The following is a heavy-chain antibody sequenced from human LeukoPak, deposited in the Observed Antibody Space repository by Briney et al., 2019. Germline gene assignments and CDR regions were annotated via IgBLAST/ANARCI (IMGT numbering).Heavy chain of an antibody. D-gene: IGHD7-27*01. CDR1: GGSISSYY. CDR3: ARFSILGTIDY. CDR2: IYYSGST. V-gene: IGHV4-59*01. J-gene: IGHJ4*02. Sequence: SETLSLTCTVPGGSISSYYWSWIRQPPGKGLEWIGYIYYSGSTNYNPSLKSRVTISVDTSKNQFSLKLSSVTAADTAVYYCARFSILGTIDYWGQGTLVTVSS.